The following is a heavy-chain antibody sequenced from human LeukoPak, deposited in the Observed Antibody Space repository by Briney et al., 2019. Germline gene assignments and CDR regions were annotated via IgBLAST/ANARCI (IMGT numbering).Heavy chain of an antibody. CDR3: ARHLSGVTGYTYGRGIDY. J-gene: IGHJ4*02. V-gene: IGHV3-7*01. CDR1: GFTFSSYW. CDR2: IKQDGSEK. Sequence: GGSLRLSCAASGFTFSSYWMSWVRQAPGKGLEWVANIKQDGSEKYYVDSVKGRFTISRDNAKNSLYLQMNSLRVEDTAVYYCARHLSGVTGYTYGRGIDYWGQGTLVTVSS. D-gene: IGHD5-18*01.